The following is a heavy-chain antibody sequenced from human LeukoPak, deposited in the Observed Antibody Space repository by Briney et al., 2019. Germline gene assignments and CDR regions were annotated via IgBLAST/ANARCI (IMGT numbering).Heavy chain of an antibody. CDR2: IIPIFGTA. CDR3: ARDKEKVSPLNPGQNYMDV. Sequence: GASVKVSCKASGGTFSSYAISWVRQAPGQGLEWMGGIIPIFGTANYAQKFQGRVTITTDESTSTAYMELSSLRSEDTAVYYCARDKEKVSPLNPGQNYMDVWGKGTTVTVSS. V-gene: IGHV1-69*05. CDR1: GGTFSSYA. J-gene: IGHJ6*03.